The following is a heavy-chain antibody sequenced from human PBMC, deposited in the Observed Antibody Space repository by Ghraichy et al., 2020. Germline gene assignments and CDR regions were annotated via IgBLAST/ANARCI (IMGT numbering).Heavy chain of an antibody. CDR1: GFTLSSFW. D-gene: IGHD3-3*01. V-gene: IGHV3-7*03. J-gene: IGHJ4*02. CDR2: IKKDGSEK. CDR3: ASVATYDFWSCSLPADY. Sequence: GGSLRLSCAASGFTLSSFWMSWVRQAPGKGLEWVANIKKDGSEKYYVDSVKGRFTISRDNAKNSLYLQMNSLRAEDTAVYYCASVATYDFWSCSLPADYWGKGTLVIVSS.